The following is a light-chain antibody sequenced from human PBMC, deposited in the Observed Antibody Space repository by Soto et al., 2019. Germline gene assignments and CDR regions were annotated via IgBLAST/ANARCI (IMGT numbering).Light chain of an antibody. CDR1: TSNIGTNT. Sequence: QSVLTQSPSASGTPGQRVSISCSGSTSNIGTNTVSWYQQFPGTAPKLLIFRNDQRPLGVPDRFSGSKSGTSASLAISGLQSEDEADYYCATWDDSLSGWVFGGGTKLTVL. J-gene: IGLJ3*02. CDR2: RND. V-gene: IGLV1-44*01. CDR3: ATWDDSLSGWV.